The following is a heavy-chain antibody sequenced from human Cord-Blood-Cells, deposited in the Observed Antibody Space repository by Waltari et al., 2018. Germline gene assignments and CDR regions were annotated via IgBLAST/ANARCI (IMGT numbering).Heavy chain of an antibody. Sequence: QVQRVQSGAAVKKPGSSVKVSCKASGGTFSSYAISWVRPAPGQGLAWMGGIIPICGTANYAQKSQGRVTITAHESTRTAYSGLSSLRSDDAAVYYGARRPAAAAWHGALWGRGTLATASS. V-gene: IGHV1-69*01. CDR3: ARRPAAAAWHGAL. D-gene: IGHD6-13*01. CDR1: GGTFSSYA. J-gene: IGHJ2*01. CDR2: IIPICGTA.